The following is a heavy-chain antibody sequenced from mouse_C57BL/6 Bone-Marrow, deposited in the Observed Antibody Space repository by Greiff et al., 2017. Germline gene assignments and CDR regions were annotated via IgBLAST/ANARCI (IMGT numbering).Heavy chain of an antibody. D-gene: IGHD2-3*01. CDR2: IDPSASYT. CDR1: GYTFTSYW. Sequence: VQLQQPGAELVRPGTSVNLSCKASGYTFTSYWMHWVKQRPGQGLAWIGVIDPSASYTNYNQKFKGKATLTVDTSSSTAYMQLSSLTSEDSAVYYCARGWLLRYWGQGTTLTVSA. V-gene: IGHV1-59*01. CDR3: ARGWLLRY. J-gene: IGHJ2*01.